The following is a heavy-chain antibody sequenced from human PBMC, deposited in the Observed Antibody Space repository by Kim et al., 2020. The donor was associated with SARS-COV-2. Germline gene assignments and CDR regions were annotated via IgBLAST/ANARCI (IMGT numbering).Heavy chain of an antibody. CDR3: ARGRVGATRFDY. V-gene: IGHV4-34*01. D-gene: IGHD1-26*01. CDR2: INHSGST. J-gene: IGHJ4*02. CDR1: GGSFSGYY. Sequence: SETLSLTCAVYGGSFSGYYWSWIRQPPGKGLEWIGEINHSGSTNYNPSLKSRVTISVDTSKNQFSLKLSSVTAADTAVYYCARGRVGATRFDYWGQGTLV.